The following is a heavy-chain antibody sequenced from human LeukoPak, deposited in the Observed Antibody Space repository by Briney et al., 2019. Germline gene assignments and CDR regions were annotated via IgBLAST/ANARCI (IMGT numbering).Heavy chain of an antibody. V-gene: IGHV1-2*06. D-gene: IGHD6-13*01. CDR3: ARPTNPYSSSFEP. CDR2: INTNSGDT. J-gene: IGHJ5*02. CDR1: GYTFTDYD. Sequence: ASVKVSCKASGYTFTDYDLHWVRQAPGHGPEWMRRINTNSGDTNYAQKFQGRVTMTRDTSISTAYMELSRLRSDDTAVYYCARPTNPYSSSFEPWGQGTLVTVSS.